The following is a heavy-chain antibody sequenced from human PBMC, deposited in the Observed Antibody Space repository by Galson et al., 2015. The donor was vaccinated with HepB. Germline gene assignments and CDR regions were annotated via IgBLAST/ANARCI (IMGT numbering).Heavy chain of an antibody. Sequence: ETLSLTCTVSGGSISSSSYYWGWIRQPPGKGLEWIGSIYYSGSTYYNPSLKSRVTISVDTSKNQFSLKLSSVTAADTAVYYCARPRSSSPYFQHWGQGTLVTVSS. CDR3: ARPRSSSPYFQH. J-gene: IGHJ1*01. CDR1: GGSISSSSYY. CDR2: IYYSGST. D-gene: IGHD6-13*01. V-gene: IGHV4-39*01.